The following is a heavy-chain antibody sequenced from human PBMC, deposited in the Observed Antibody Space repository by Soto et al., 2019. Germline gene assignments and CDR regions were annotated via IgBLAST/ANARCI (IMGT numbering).Heavy chain of an antibody. V-gene: IGHV4-59*01. D-gene: IGHD3-10*01. Sequence: SETLSLTCTVSGGSISSYYWRCIRQPPGKGLEWIEYIYYSGITNYNPSLKSRVTISVDTSKNQFSLKLSSVTAADTAVYYCARESMVRGVSYGMDVWGQGTTVT. CDR1: GGSISSYY. CDR2: IYYSGIT. CDR3: ARESMVRGVSYGMDV. J-gene: IGHJ6*02.